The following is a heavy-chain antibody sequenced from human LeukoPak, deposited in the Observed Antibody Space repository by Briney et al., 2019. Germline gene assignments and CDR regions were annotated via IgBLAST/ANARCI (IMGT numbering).Heavy chain of an antibody. CDR2: IYHSGST. D-gene: IGHD3-10*01. Sequence: SETLSLTCAVSGGSISSGGYSWSWVRQTPGKGLEWIGYIYHSGSTYYNPSLKSRVTISVDRSKNQFSLKLSSVTAADTAVYYCARAYYYGSGYYYYGMDVWGQGTTVTVSS. CDR3: ARAYYYGSGYYYYGMDV. J-gene: IGHJ6*02. CDR1: GGSISSGGYS. V-gene: IGHV4-30-2*01.